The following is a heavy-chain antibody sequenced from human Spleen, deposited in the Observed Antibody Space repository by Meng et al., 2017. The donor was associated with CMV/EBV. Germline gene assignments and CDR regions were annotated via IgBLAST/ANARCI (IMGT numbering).Heavy chain of an antibody. CDR1: GGTLDIYT. Sequence: SVKVSCKASGGTLDIYTVNWVRQAPGQGLEWMGKIVPILGKPTYAQKFQGRVTIATDESTSTVYMELSSLRSEDTAVYYCARVLHNFYDSSGNHYGMDVWGQGTTVTVSS. CDR2: IVPILGKP. J-gene: IGHJ6*02. D-gene: IGHD3-22*01. CDR3: ARVLHNFYDSSGNHYGMDV. V-gene: IGHV1-69*16.